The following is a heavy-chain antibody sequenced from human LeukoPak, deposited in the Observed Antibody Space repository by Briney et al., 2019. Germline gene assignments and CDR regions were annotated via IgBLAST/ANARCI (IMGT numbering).Heavy chain of an antibody. Sequence: GGSLRLSCAASGFTFSSYAMHWVRQAPGKGLEWVAVISYDGSNKYYADSVKGRFTISRDNSKNTLYLQMNSLRAEDTAVYYCAKTSNKYYYDSSGYYFGYFDYWGQGTLVTVSS. D-gene: IGHD3-22*01. J-gene: IGHJ4*02. CDR3: AKTSNKYYYDSSGYYFGYFDY. CDR2: ISYDGSNK. V-gene: IGHV3-30*04. CDR1: GFTFSSYA.